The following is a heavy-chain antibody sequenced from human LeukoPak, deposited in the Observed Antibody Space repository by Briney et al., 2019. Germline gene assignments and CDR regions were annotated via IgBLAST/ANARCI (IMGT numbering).Heavy chain of an antibody. CDR1: GYTFTSYG. D-gene: IGHD3-3*01. CDR2: ISAYNGNT. V-gene: IGHV1-18*01. Sequence: ASVKVSCKASGYTFTSYGISWVRQAPGQGLEWMGWISAYNGNTNYAQKLQGRVTMTTDTSTSTAYMELRSLRSDDTAVYYCARDPYYDFWSGYSSCFDPWGQGTLVTVSS. CDR3: ARDPYYDFWSGYSSCFDP. J-gene: IGHJ5*02.